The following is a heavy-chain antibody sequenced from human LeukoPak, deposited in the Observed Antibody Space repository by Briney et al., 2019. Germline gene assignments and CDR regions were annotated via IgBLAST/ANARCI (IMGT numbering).Heavy chain of an antibody. D-gene: IGHD3-10*01. CDR1: GGSFSGYY. Sequence: PSETLSLTCAVYGGSFSGYYWSWIRQPPGKGLEWIGEINHSGSTNYNPSLKSRVTISVDTSKNQFSLKLSSVTAADTAVYYCARRRSITMVRGVIITAFDIWGQGTMVTVSS. J-gene: IGHJ3*02. CDR2: INHSGST. CDR3: ARRRSITMVRGVIITAFDI. V-gene: IGHV4-34*01.